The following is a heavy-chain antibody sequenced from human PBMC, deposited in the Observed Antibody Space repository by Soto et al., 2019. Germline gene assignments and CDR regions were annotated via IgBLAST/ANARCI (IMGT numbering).Heavy chain of an antibody. CDR2: IYHSGST. Sequence: SETLSLTCTVSGGSISSGDYYWSWIRQPPGKGLEWIGYIYHSGSTYYNPSLKSRVTISVDRSKNQFSLKLSSVTAADTAVYYCAAGGGLPRYYWGQGTXVTVSS. D-gene: IGHD4-17*01. V-gene: IGHV4-30-2*01. CDR3: AAGGGLPRYY. J-gene: IGHJ4*02. CDR1: GGSISSGDYY.